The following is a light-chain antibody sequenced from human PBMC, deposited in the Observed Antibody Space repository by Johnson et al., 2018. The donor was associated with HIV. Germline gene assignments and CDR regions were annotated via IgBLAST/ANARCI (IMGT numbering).Light chain of an antibody. Sequence: QAVLTQPPSVSAAPGQKVTISCSGGSSNIGKNYVSWYQQLPGTAPKLLIYENIKRPSGIPDRFSGSKSGTSATLGITGLQTGAEADYYCGTWDSSLSAPYVFGTGTKVTVL. J-gene: IGLJ1*01. CDR1: SSNIGKNY. V-gene: IGLV1-51*02. CDR3: GTWDSSLSAPYV. CDR2: ENI.